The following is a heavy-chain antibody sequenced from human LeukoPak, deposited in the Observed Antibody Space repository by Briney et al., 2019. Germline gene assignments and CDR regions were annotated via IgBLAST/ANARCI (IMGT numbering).Heavy chain of an antibody. Sequence: ASVKVSCKVSGYTLTELSMHWVRQAPGKGLEWMGGFDPEDGESIYAQKFQGRVTMTEDTSTDTAYMELSSLRSEDTAVYYCATESPYYDFWSGLNGMDVWGQGTTVTVSS. CDR1: GYTLTELS. CDR3: ATESPYYDFWSGLNGMDV. J-gene: IGHJ6*02. V-gene: IGHV1-24*01. D-gene: IGHD3-3*01. CDR2: FDPEDGES.